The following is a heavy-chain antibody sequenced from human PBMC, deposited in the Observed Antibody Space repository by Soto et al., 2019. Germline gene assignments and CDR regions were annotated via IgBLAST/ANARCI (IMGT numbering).Heavy chain of an antibody. J-gene: IGHJ5*02. CDR1: VFTFSGSA. CDR2: IRSKANSYAT. Sequence: RRLSFAASVFTFSGSAMHWVRQASGKGLEWVGRIRSKANSYATAYAASVKGRFTISRDDSKNTAYLQMNSLKTEDTAVYYCTQASIGKYNWFDPWGQGTMMTVYS. CDR3: TQASIGKYNWFDP. V-gene: IGHV3-73*01. D-gene: IGHD1-26*01.